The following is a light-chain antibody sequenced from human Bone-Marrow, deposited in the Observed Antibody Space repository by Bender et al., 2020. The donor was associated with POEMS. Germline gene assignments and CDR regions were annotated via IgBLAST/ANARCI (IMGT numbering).Light chain of an antibody. V-gene: IGLV2-14*03. CDR3: CSYTGSSTLWV. J-gene: IGLJ3*02. CDR1: SSDVGAYNF. CDR2: AVT. Sequence: QSALTQPRSVSGSPGQSITISCTGTSSDVGAYNFVSWYQQHPDKAPKLMIFAVTNRPSGVSNRFSGSKSGNMASLTISGLQAEDEADYYCCSYTGSSTLWVFGGGTKLTVL.